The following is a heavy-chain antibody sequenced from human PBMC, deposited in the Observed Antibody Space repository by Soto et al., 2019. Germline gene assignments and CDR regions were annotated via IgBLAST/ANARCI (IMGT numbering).Heavy chain of an antibody. D-gene: IGHD2-8*01. V-gene: IGHV1-69*01. J-gene: IGHJ4*02. CDR2: IIPMFGTA. CDR1: GGTFSRYA. Sequence: QVQLVQSGAEVKKPGSSVKVSCKASGGTFSRYAINWVRQAPGQGLEWMGGIIPMFGTASYAQRFQGRVTIPADESTSTAYMELSSLRSEDTAFCYCARFSWVGGTNYSNFDYWGQGTLVTVPS. CDR3: ARFSWVGGTNYSNFDY.